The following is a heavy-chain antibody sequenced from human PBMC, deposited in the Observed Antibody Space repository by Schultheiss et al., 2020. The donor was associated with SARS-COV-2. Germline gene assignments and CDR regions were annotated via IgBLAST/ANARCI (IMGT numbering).Heavy chain of an antibody. CDR3: ARDKDISGVRYNWFDP. CDR2: IIPIFGTA. J-gene: IGHJ5*02. CDR1: GYTFTSYG. Sequence: SVKVSCKASGYTFTSYGISWVRQAPGQGLEWMGGIIPIFGTANYAQKFQGRVTITADESTSTVYMALSSLNSDDTAIYYCARDKDISGVRYNWFDPWGQGTLVTVAS. V-gene: IGHV1-69*13. D-gene: IGHD6-19*01.